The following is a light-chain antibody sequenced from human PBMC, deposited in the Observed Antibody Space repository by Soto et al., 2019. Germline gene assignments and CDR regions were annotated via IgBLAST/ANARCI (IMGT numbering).Light chain of an antibody. CDR1: HSDSSSD. CDR2: GAS. Sequence: ENGLTQSAGTLPLHPAARASLCCRASHSDSSSDLAWHQQKPGQAPRLLIYGASSSATGIPDSFSSSGSRTDTPLTISRLEPEDFAVYYCQQYGSSPPTFGGGTKVDI. V-gene: IGKV3-20*01. CDR3: QQYGSSPPT. J-gene: IGKJ4*01.